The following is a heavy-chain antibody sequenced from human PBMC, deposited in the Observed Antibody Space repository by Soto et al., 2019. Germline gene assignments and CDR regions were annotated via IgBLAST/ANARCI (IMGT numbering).Heavy chain of an antibody. CDR3: ARVGFNWNDDYYGMDV. CDR1: GGSISSSSYY. D-gene: IGHD1-20*01. V-gene: IGHV4-39*01. CDR2: IYYSGST. J-gene: IGHJ6*02. Sequence: SETLSLTCTVSGGSISSSSYYWGWIRQPPGKGLEWIGSIYYSGSTYHNPSLKSRVTISVDTSKNQFSLKLSSVTAADTAVCYCARVGFNWNDDYYGMDVWGQGTTVTVSS.